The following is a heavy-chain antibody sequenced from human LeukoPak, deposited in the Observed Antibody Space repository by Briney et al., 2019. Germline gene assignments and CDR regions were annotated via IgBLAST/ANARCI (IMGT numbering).Heavy chain of an antibody. V-gene: IGHV1-2*02. D-gene: IGHD3-10*01. CDR1: GYTFTGYY. J-gene: IGHJ4*02. CDR3: ARPRRYGSGSYCFDY. CDR2: INPNSGGT. Sequence: RASVKVSCKASGYTFTGYYMHWVRQAPGQGLEWMGWINPNSGGTNYAQKFQGRVTMTRDTSISTAYMELSRLRSDDTAVYYCARPRRYGSGSYCFDYWGQGTLVTVSS.